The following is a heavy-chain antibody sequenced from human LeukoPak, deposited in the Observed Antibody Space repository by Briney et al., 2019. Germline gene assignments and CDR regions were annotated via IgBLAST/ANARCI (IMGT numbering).Heavy chain of an antibody. CDR2: IIPIFGTA. J-gene: IGHJ3*02. CDR1: GGTFSSYA. V-gene: IGHV1-69*13. Sequence: GASVKVSCKASGGTFSSYAISWVRQAPGQGLEWMGGIIPIFGTANYAQKFQGRVTITADESTSTAYMELSSLRSEDTAVYYCASGLVRRAFDIWGQGTMVTVSS. CDR3: ASGLVRRAFDI. D-gene: IGHD3/OR15-3a*01.